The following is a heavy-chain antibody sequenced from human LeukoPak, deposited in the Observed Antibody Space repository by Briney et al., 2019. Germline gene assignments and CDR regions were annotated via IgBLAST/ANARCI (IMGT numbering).Heavy chain of an antibody. J-gene: IGHJ5*02. V-gene: IGHV3-33*06. D-gene: IGHD3-10*01. CDR3: AKDLSYGSLWFDP. CDR2: IWYDGSKT. Sequence: PGGSLRLSCAASGFTFSSHGMQWVRQAPGKGLEWVALIWYDGSKTNYVDSVMGRFTISRDSSTTTLYLQMDNLRVEDTAVYFCAKDLSYGSLWFDPWGQGTLVTVSS. CDR1: GFTFSSHG.